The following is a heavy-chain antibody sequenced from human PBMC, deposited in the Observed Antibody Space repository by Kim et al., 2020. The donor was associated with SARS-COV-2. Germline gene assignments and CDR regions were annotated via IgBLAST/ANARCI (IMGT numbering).Heavy chain of an antibody. J-gene: IGHJ3*02. D-gene: IGHD1-26*01. V-gene: IGHV1-8*01. CDR2: MNPNSGNT. CDR1: GYTFTSYD. CDR3: ARGSGSYVGDAFDI. Sequence: ASVKVSCKASGYTFTSYDINWVRQATGQGLEWMGWMNPNSGNTGYAQKFQGRVTMTRNTTISTAYMELSSLRSEDTAVYYCARGSGSYVGDAFDIWGQGTMVTVSS.